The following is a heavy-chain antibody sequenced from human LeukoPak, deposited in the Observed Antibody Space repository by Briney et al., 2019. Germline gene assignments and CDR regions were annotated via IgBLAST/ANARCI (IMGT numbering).Heavy chain of an antibody. Sequence: SETLSLTCAVYGGSFSGYYWSWIRQPPGKGLEWIGEINHSGSTNYNPPLKSRVTISADTSKNQFSLKLSSVTAADTAVYYCARGQYGSGSYYYYWGQGTLVTVSS. V-gene: IGHV4-34*01. CDR2: INHSGST. D-gene: IGHD3-10*01. CDR3: ARGQYGSGSYYYY. J-gene: IGHJ4*02. CDR1: GGSFSGYY.